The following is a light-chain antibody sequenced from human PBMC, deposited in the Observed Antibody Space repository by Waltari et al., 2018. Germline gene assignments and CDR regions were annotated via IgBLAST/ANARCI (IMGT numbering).Light chain of an antibody. CDR3: QSFDTSLGAI. CDR1: SSNIGAGHH. CDR2: GDS. Sequence: QSVLAQPPSVSGAPGQRVTISCTGSSSNIGAGHHVHWYQEFPGTAPKLLIYGDSNRPSWVPGRFSGSKSATSASLAITGLQAEDGANYYGQSFDTSLGAIFGGGTKVTVL. J-gene: IGLJ2*01. V-gene: IGLV1-40*01.